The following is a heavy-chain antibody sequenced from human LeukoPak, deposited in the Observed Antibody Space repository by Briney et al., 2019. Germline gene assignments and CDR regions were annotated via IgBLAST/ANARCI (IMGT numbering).Heavy chain of an antibody. V-gene: IGHV3-48*01. J-gene: IGHJ4*02. Sequence: GGSLRLSCAASGFTFTKYSMHWVRQTPGKGLEWVSYISSGSTTIYYTDSVKGRFTISRDNAKNSLYLQMNSLRAEDTAVYYCARRESTSMVRGGVDYWGQGTLVTVSS. CDR3: ARRESTSMVRGGVDY. CDR2: ISSGSTTI. D-gene: IGHD3-10*01. CDR1: GFTFTKYS.